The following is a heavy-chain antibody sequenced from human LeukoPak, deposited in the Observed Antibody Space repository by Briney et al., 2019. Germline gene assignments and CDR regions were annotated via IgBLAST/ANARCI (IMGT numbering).Heavy chain of an antibody. V-gene: IGHV3-30*04. CDR3: ARERLGYCSSTSCYERSNWFDP. CDR2: ISYDGSNK. Sequence: GGSLRLSCAASGFTFSSYAMHWVRQAPGKGLEWVAVISYDGSNKYYADSVKGRFTISRDNSKNTLYLQMNSLRAEDTAVYYCARERLGYCSSTSCYERSNWFDPWGQGTLVTVSS. D-gene: IGHD2-2*01. CDR1: GFTFSSYA. J-gene: IGHJ5*02.